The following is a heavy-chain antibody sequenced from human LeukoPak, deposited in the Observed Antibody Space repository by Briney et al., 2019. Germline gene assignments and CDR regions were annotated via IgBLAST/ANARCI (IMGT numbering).Heavy chain of an antibody. CDR2: IYYSGST. J-gene: IGHJ4*02. CDR3: ARHAYYYGSRFPYYFDY. Sequence: PSETLSLTCTVSGGSISSYYWSWIRQPPGKGLEWIGSIYYSGSTYYNPSLKSRVTISVDTSKNQFSLKLSSVTAADTAVYYCARHAYYYGSRFPYYFDYWGQGTLVTVSS. D-gene: IGHD3-10*01. CDR1: GGSISSYY. V-gene: IGHV4-59*05.